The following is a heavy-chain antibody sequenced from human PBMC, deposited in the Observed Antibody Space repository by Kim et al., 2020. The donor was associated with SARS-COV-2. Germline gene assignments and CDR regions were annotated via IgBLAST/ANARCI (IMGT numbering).Heavy chain of an antibody. V-gene: IGHV3-15*01. CDR1: GFTFSNAW. CDR2: IKSKTDGGTT. CDR3: TTEPLSSSWYSGGRRHYYYGMDV. Sequence: GGSLRLSCAASGFTFSNAWMSWVRQAPGKGLEWVGRIKSKTDGGTTDYAAPVKGRFTISRDDSKNTLYLQMNSLKTEDTAVYYCTTEPLSSSWYSGGRRHYYYGMDVWGQGTTVTVSS. J-gene: IGHJ6*02. D-gene: IGHD6-13*01.